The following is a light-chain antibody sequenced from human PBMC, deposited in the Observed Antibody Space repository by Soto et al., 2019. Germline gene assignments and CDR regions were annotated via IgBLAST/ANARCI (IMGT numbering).Light chain of an antibody. CDR2: EVS. CDR1: SSDVGAYNY. V-gene: IGLV2-14*01. J-gene: IGLJ2*01. Sequence: QLVLTQPASVSGSPGQSITISCTGTSSDVGAYNYVSWYQQHPGKAPKLIIYEVSIRPSGLSNRFSGSKSGNTASLTISGLQAEDEADYYCSSYTSSSTLQFGGGTKVIVL. CDR3: SSYTSSSTLQ.